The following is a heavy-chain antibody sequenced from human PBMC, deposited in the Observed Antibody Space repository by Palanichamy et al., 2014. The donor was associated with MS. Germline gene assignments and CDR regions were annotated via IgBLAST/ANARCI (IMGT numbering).Heavy chain of an antibody. CDR1: NY. D-gene: IGHD1-1*01. J-gene: IGHJ4*02. CDR3: ARGATGTTWWYFDC. Sequence: NYMSWVRQAPGKGLEWVSIIYSGGSAYYADSVKGRFSISRDNSRNTLYLQMSLLRAEDTAVYYCARGATGTTWWYFDCWGQGSLVTVSS. V-gene: IGHV3-53*01. CDR2: IYSGGSA.